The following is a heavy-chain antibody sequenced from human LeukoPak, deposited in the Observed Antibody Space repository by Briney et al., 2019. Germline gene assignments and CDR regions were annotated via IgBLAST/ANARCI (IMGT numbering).Heavy chain of an antibody. V-gene: IGHV4-59*01. D-gene: IGHD6-25*01. J-gene: IGHJ5*02. CDR3: ARRRGSGRLDWFDP. CDR1: GDSINNYY. Sequence: SETLSLTCTVSGDSINNYYWNWIRQPPGKGLEWIGYIYGSGGTNYNPSLKSRVTMSLDTSKRQFSLKLRSVTDADTALYYCARRRGSGRLDWFDPWGQGILVTVSS. CDR2: IYGSGGT.